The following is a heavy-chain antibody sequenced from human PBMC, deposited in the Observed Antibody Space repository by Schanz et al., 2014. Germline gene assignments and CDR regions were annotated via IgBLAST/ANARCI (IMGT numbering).Heavy chain of an antibody. CDR2: ISHSGGSK. CDR1: GFTFNSYA. J-gene: IGHJ4*02. V-gene: IGHV3-23*04. CDR3: AKCLYYDNTGGGFDY. Sequence: EVQLVESGGGLEQPGGSLRLSCAASGFTFNSYAMTWVRQAPGKGLEWVSSISHSGGSKYYADSVKGRFTISRDNSKTTMSLQMNSLRAEDTAVYYSAKCLYYDNTGGGFDYWGQGTLVTVSS. D-gene: IGHD3-16*01.